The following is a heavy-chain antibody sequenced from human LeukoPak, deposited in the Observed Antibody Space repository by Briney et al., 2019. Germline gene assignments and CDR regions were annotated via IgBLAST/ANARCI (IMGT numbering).Heavy chain of an antibody. CDR2: IKQDGSQK. CDR1: GFTFSSYG. J-gene: IGHJ4*02. V-gene: IGHV3-7*01. CDR3: ARHYDSTAYSLDY. Sequence: GGSLRLSCAASGFTFSSYGMHWVRQAPGKGLEWVANIKQDGSQKFYLDSVKGRFTISRDNAKESLFLQMNSLRAEDTAVYYCARHYDSTAYSLDYWGQGTLVTVSS. D-gene: IGHD3-22*01.